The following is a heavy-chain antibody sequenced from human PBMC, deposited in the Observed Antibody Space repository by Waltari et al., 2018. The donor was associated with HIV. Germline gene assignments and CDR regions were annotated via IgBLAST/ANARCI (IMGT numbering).Heavy chain of an antibody. J-gene: IGHJ6*02. CDR3: ARSITMIVVLIACGYGMDV. V-gene: IGHV1-2*02. Sequence: QVQLVQSGAEVKKTGTSVKVSCKASRYTFTGYYMHWVRQAPGQGLEWMGWINPNSGGTRYAQKCQDRVTMTRDTSISTAYMELSRLRSDDTAVYYCARSITMIVVLIACGYGMDVWGQGTTVTVSS. CDR2: INPNSGGT. D-gene: IGHD3-22*01. CDR1: RYTFTGYY.